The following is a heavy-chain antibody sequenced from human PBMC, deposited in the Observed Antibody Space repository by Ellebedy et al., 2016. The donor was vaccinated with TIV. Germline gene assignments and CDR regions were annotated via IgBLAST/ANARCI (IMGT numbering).Heavy chain of an antibody. CDR3: ASHRWIGESDAFDI. J-gene: IGHJ3*02. V-gene: IGHV5-51*01. CDR2: IYRGDSDT. Sequence: GESLKISCKGSGYSFTSYWIGWVRQMPGKGMEWMVIIYRGDSDTRYSPSFEGQVNISAGNSISTAYLQRSSLKASDTAMYYCASHRWIGESDAFDIWGQGTMVTVSS. CDR1: GYSFTSYW. D-gene: IGHD3-10*01.